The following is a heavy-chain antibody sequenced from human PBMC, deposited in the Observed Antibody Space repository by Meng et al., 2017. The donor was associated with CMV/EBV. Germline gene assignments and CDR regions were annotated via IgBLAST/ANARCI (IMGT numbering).Heavy chain of an antibody. CDR3: ARICVTGSACYHFDY. CDR1: GFTFDDYA. J-gene: IGHJ4*02. D-gene: IGHD2-15*01. V-gene: IGHV3-9*01. CDR2: ISWNSGSI. Sequence: GGSLRLSCAASGFTFDDYAMHWVRQAPGKGLEWVSGISWNSGSIGYADSVKGRFTISRDNAKNSVFLQMNSLRVEDTAVYYCARICVTGSACYHFDYWGQGTLVTVSS.